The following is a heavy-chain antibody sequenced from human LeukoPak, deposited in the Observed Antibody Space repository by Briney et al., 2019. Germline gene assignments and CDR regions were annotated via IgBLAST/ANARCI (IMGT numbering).Heavy chain of an antibody. CDR2: INSDGSST. CDR3: ASPNAGA. J-gene: IGHJ5*02. CDR1: GFTFNRYW. V-gene: IGHV3-74*01. Sequence: GGSLRLSCAASGFTFNRYWMHWVRQVPGKGLVWVSRINSDGSSTTYADSVKGRFTISRDSAQKSLYLQMNSLRDEDTAVYYCASPNAGAWGQGTLVTVSS. D-gene: IGHD2-2*01.